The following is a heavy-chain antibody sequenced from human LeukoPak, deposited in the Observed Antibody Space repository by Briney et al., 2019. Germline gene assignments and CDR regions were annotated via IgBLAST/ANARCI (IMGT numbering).Heavy chain of an antibody. D-gene: IGHD6-19*01. J-gene: IGHJ4*02. CDR1: GFTVSSNY. CDR3: ARDIATHSSSFDY. CDR2: IKQDGSEK. Sequence: QSGGSLRLSCAASGFTVSSNYMSWVRQAPGKGLEWVANIKQDGSEKYYVDSVKGRFTISRDNAKNSLYLQMNSLRADDTAVYYCARDIATHSSSFDYWGQGTLVTVSS. V-gene: IGHV3-7*01.